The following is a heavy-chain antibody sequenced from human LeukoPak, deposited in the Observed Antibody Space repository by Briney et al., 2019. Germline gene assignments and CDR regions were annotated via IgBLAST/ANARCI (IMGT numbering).Heavy chain of an antibody. D-gene: IGHD1-26*01. Sequence: PGRSLRLSCAASGFTFSSYAMHWVRQAPGKGLEWVVVISYDGSNKYYADSVKGRFTISRDNSKNTLYLQMNSLRAEDTAVYYCARDQGGWGQGTLVTVSS. J-gene: IGHJ4*02. V-gene: IGHV3-30-3*01. CDR1: GFTFSSYA. CDR3: ARDQGG. CDR2: ISYDGSNK.